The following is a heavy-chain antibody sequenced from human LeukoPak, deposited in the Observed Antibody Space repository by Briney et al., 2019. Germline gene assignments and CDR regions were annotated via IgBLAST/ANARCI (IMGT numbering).Heavy chain of an antibody. Sequence: SETLSLTCTVSGGSISSGAYYWSWIRQPPGKGLEWIGYFYHSGNTYYNVSLNSQVTISVDRSKNQFSLRLSSVTAADTAVYYCARVRFSSSWVFDPWGQGILVTVSS. D-gene: IGHD6-13*01. CDR1: GGSISSGAYY. J-gene: IGHJ5*02. CDR3: ARVRFSSSWVFDP. CDR2: FYHSGNT. V-gene: IGHV4-30-2*01.